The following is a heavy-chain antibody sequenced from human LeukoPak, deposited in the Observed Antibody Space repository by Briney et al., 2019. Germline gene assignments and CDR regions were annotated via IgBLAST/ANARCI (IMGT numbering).Heavy chain of an antibody. CDR2: IYPGDSDT. J-gene: IGHJ5*02. D-gene: IGHD2-15*01. CDR3: ARLHLGYCSGGNCSWFDP. V-gene: IGHV5-51*01. CDR1: GYSFTSSW. Sequence: GESLKISCKASGYSFTSSWIGWVRQMPGKGLEWMGIIYPGDSDTTYSPSLQGQVTISADKSVNTAYLQWSSLKASDTAIYYCARLHLGYCSGGNCSWFDPWGQGTLLTVSS.